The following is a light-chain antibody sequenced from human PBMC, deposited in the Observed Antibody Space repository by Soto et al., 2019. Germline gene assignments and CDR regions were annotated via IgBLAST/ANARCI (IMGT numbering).Light chain of an antibody. J-gene: IGLJ1*01. Sequence: QSALTQPPSASGSPGQSVTISCTGTSSDVGGYRFVSWYQQHPGKAPKLIIYQVTKRPPGVPARFSGSKSGNTASLTVSGLQAEDYADYYCSSYAGRTLYVFGTGTKLTVL. CDR2: QVT. CDR3: SSYAGRTLYV. CDR1: SSDVGGYRF. V-gene: IGLV2-8*01.